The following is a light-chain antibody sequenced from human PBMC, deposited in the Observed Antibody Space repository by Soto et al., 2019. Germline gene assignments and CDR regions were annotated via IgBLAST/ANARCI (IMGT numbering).Light chain of an antibody. J-gene: IGKJ4*01. CDR3: QQRSNWPLLT. CDR1: RSVSRN. CDR2: DAS. V-gene: IGKV3-11*01. Sequence: EIVLTQYPATLSLSPGERATLSCRASRSVSRNLAWYQQKPGQAPRLLIFDASNRATDIPARFSGSGSGTDFTLTISSLEPEDFAVYYCQQRSNWPLLTFGGGTKVEIK.